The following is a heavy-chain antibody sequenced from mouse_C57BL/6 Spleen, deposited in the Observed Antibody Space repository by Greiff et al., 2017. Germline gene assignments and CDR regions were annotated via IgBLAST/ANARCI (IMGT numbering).Heavy chain of an antibody. D-gene: IGHD2-5*01. J-gene: IGHJ2*01. Sequence: VQLQQSGAELVRPGASVKLSCTASGFNIKDYYMHWVKQRPEQGLEWIGRIDPEDGDTEYAPKFQGKATMTADTSSNTAYLQLSSLTSEDTAVYYCTKGLYMSNYGGVDDWGQGTTLTVSS. CDR1: GFNIKDYY. CDR3: TKGLYMSNYGGVDD. CDR2: IDPEDGDT. V-gene: IGHV14-1*01.